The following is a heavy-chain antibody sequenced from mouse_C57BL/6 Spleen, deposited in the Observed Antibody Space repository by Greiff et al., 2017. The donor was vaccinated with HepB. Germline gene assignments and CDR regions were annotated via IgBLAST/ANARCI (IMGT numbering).Heavy chain of an antibody. CDR3: AREVYGNYGGWYFDV. D-gene: IGHD2-1*01. CDR1: GYAFSSSW. Sequence: VQRVESGPELVKPGASVKISCKASGYAFSSSWMNWVKQRPGKGLEWIGRIYPGDGDTNYNGKFKGKATLTADKSSSTAYMQLSSLTSEDSAVYFCAREVYGNYGGWYFDVWGTGTTVTVSS. J-gene: IGHJ1*03. CDR2: IYPGDGDT. V-gene: IGHV1-82*01.